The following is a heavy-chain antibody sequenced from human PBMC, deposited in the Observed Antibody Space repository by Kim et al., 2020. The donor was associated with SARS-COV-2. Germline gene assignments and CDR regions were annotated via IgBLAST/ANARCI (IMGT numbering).Heavy chain of an antibody. V-gene: IGHV3-11*01. J-gene: IGHJ4*02. D-gene: IGHD5-18*01. CDR1: GFTFSDYY. CDR2: ISGSGSTI. CDR3: ARVPTQHRYSYGF. Sequence: GGSLRLSCAASGFTFSDYYMSWIRQAPGKGLEWVSYISGSGSTIYYADSVKGRFTISRDNAKNSLYLQMNSLRAEDTAVYFCARVPTQHRYSYGFWGQGTLVTVSS.